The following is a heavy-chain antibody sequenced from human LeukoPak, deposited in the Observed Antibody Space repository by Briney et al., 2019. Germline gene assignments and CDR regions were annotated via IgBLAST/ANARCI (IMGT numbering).Heavy chain of an antibody. CDR1: GFTFSSYA. Sequence: PGGSLRLSCSASGFTFSSYAMHWVRQAPGKGLEYVSAISSNGGSTYYADSVKGRFTISRDNSKNTLYLQMSSLRAEDTAVYYCARQGTGTRRYYSYGMDVWGQGTTVTVSS. D-gene: IGHD1-7*01. CDR2: ISSNGGST. J-gene: IGHJ6*01. CDR3: ARQGTGTRRYYSYGMDV. V-gene: IGHV3-64D*09.